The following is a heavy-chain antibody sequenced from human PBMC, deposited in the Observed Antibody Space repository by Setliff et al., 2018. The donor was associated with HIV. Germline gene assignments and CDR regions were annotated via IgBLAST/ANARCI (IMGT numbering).Heavy chain of an antibody. CDR1: GDSIDSPHC. CDR3: VGNSGWVLGS. D-gene: IGHD1-26*01. CDR2: VCQRGGI. Sequence: LSLTCTVSGDSIDSPHCWSWVRQSLEKGLEWIGEVCQRGGINYYPFFWSRAIISMDKPRSYFSLRLTSVTAADTAIYFSVGNSGWVLGSWGQGILVTVSS. V-gene: IGHV4-4*01. J-gene: IGHJ4*02.